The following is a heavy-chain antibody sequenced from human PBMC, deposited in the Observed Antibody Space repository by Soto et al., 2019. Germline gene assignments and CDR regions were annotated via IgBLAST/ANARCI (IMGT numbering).Heavy chain of an antibody. D-gene: IGHD3-3*01. Sequence: QITLKEPGPTLVKPTPTLTLTCTFSGFSLSTPGEALGWIRQHPVKALEWIALIYWHDDKRYRPSLDSRLTIARIIAECQVVLTTTNIVPVHPGTYSCAPLTSRITTGAFDFWGQGTRVTVSS. CDR1: GFSLSTPGEA. CDR3: APLTSRITTGAFDF. V-gene: IGHV2-5*01. CDR2: IYWHDDK. J-gene: IGHJ3*01.